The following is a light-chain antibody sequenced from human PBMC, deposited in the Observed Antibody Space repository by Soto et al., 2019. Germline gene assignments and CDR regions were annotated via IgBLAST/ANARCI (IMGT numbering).Light chain of an antibody. Sequence: EIGMTQSPSTLSVSPGERATLSCRASQSININLAWYQQKPGQAPRLLIYGASTRATGLPARFSGSGSGTEFTLIISSLQSEDFAVYYCQQRSNWPITFGQGTRLEIK. V-gene: IGKV3-15*01. CDR3: QQRSNWPIT. CDR1: QSININ. J-gene: IGKJ5*01. CDR2: GAS.